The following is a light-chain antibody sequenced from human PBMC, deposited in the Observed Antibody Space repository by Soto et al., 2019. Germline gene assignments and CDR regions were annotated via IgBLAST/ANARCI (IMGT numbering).Light chain of an antibody. CDR2: GAS. J-gene: IGKJ4*01. CDR1: QSVSSN. Sequence: EIVMTQSPATLSVSPGERATLSCRASQSVSSNLAWYQQKPGQAPRLLIYGASTRATGIPARFSGSGSGTEFTLTISSLQSEDFEVYYCQQYNNWLRTLGGGTKVDIK. CDR3: QQYNNWLRT. V-gene: IGKV3-15*01.